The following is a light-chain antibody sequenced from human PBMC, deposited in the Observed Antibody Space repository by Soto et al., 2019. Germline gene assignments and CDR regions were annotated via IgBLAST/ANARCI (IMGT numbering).Light chain of an antibody. Sequence: AIQMTQSPSSLSASVGDRVTITCRARQGIRNDLGWYQQKPGKAPKLLIYAASSLQSGVPSRFSGSGSSTDFTLTISSLQPEVFATYYCLQDYNYPFTFGGGTKVEIK. V-gene: IGKV1-6*01. J-gene: IGKJ4*01. CDR3: LQDYNYPFT. CDR2: AAS. CDR1: QGIRND.